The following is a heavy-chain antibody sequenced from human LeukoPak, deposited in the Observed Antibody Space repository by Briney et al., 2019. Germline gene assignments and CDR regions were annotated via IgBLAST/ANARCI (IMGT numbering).Heavy chain of an antibody. D-gene: IGHD3-22*01. Sequence: GASVKVSCKASGYTFTSYYMHWLRQAPGQGREWMGIINHSCGSTSYAQKFQGRVTSTTDEATSTAYMELSSLRSEDTAVYYCARDSSGYYYDSFDIWGQGTMVTVSS. CDR3: ARDSSGYYYDSFDI. CDR1: GYTFTSYY. J-gene: IGHJ3*02. V-gene: IGHV1-46*01. CDR2: INHSCGST.